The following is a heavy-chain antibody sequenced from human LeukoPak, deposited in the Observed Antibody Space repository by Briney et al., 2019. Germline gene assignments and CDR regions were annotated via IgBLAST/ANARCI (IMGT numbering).Heavy chain of an antibody. V-gene: IGHV4-39*01. J-gene: IGHJ5*01. CDR3: ARIGGSFPSLDS. CDR1: GGSTSISNYY. Sequence: SETLSLTCTVSGGSTSISNYYWGWIRQPPGNGLEWIGSIYYSGSTYYNPSLKSRVTISVDTSKNQFSLKLNSVTAADTAVYYCARIGGSFPSLDSWGQGTLVTVSS. CDR2: IYYSGST. D-gene: IGHD1-26*01.